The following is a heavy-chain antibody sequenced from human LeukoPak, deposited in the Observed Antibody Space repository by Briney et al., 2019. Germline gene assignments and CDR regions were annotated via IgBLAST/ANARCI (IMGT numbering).Heavy chain of an antibody. Sequence: PGGSLSLSCAASGFTFSSYEMNWVRQAPGKGLEWVSYISSSGSTIYYAASVEGRFTISRDNAKHSLYLQMNSLRAEDTAVYYCARESAGYCTNGVCYLFDYWGQGTLVTVSS. CDR3: ARESAGYCTNGVCYLFDY. CDR2: ISSSGSTI. CDR1: GFTFSSYE. V-gene: IGHV3-48*03. D-gene: IGHD2-8*01. J-gene: IGHJ4*02.